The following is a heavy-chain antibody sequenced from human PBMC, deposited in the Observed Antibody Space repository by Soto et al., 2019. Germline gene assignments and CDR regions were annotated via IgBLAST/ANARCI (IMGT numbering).Heavy chain of an antibody. V-gene: IGHV4-34*01. CDR1: GGSFSGYY. CDR3: ARGWVLLWFGELLTSNYGMDV. Sequence: KTSETLSLTCAVYGGSFSGYYWSWIRQPPGKGLEWIGEINHSGSTNYNPSLKSRVTISVDTSENQFSLKLSSVTAADTAVYYCARGWVLLWFGELLTSNYGMDVWGQGTTVTVSS. CDR2: INHSGST. D-gene: IGHD3-10*01. J-gene: IGHJ6*02.